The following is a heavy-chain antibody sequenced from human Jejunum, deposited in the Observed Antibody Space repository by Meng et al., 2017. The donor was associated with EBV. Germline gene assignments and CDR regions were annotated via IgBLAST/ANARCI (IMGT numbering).Heavy chain of an antibody. CDR2: ISANSGDT. V-gene: IGHV1-18*01. CDR1: GDTFTRNG. J-gene: IGHJ4*02. D-gene: IGHD4-11*01. Sequence: QVQLLASGEEVKKHGASVKVSCKASGDTFTRNGISWVRQAPGQGLEWMGWISANSGDTSYAQKFQGRVTLTTDTSTSTAYMELRSLRSDDSAVYYCARDVFYRFDSWGRGTLVTVSS. CDR3: ARDVFYRFDS.